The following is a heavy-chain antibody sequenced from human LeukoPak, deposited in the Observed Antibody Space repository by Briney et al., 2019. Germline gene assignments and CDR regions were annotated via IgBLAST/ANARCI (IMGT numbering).Heavy chain of an antibody. V-gene: IGHV4-4*02. D-gene: IGHD1-1*01. Sequence: SGTLSLTCAVSGGSITSHNWWSWVRQTPGEGLEWIGEVYHGGNTHYNTSLESRVTMSVDKSRNQFSLNLYSVTAADTAVYYCASHLAVSGTRGFDYWGQGILVTVSS. CDR2: VYHGGNT. CDR1: GGSITSHNW. J-gene: IGHJ4*02. CDR3: ASHLAVSGTRGFDY.